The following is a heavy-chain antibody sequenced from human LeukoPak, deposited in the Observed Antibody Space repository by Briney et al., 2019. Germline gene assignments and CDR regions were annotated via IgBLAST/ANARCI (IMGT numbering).Heavy chain of an antibody. V-gene: IGHV4-31*03. CDR1: GGSISSGGYY. Sequence: PSETLSLTCTVSGGSISSGGYYWSWIRQHPGKGLEWIGYIYYSGSTYYNPSLKSRVTISVDTSKNQSSLKLSSVTAADTAVYYCARSIVVVPAAILVPPEALFDPWGQGTLVTVSS. D-gene: IGHD2-2*01. CDR2: IYYSGST. J-gene: IGHJ5*02. CDR3: ARSIVVVPAAILVPPEALFDP.